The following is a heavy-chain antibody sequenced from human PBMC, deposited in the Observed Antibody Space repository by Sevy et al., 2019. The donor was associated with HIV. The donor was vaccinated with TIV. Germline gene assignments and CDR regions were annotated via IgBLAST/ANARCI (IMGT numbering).Heavy chain of an antibody. Sequence: GGSLRLSCAASGFTFRSYGMHWVRQAPGKGLEWVAFIRYDGSKEYYADSVRGRFTISRDNPKNTLYLQMNSLRVEDXXXXXXXXXXXXLLLYFDCWGQGTLVTVSS. CDR3: XXXXXXLLLYFDC. D-gene: IGHD1-26*01. V-gene: IGHV3-30*02. CDR2: IRYDGSKE. J-gene: IGHJ4*02. CDR1: GFTFRSYG.